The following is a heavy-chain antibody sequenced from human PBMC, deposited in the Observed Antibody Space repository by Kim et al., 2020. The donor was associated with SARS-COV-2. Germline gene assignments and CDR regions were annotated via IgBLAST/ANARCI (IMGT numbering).Heavy chain of an antibody. CDR2: T. V-gene: IGHV3-15*01. D-gene: IGHD7-27*01. Sequence: TDYAAPVKGRFTISRDDSKNTLYLQMNSLKTEDTAVYYCTTRGLLGDFDYWGQGTLVTVSS. CDR3: TTRGLLGDFDY. J-gene: IGHJ4*02.